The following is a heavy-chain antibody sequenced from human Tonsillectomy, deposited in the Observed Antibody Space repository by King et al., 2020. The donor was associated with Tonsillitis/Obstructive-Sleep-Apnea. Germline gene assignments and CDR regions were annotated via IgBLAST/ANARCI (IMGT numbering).Heavy chain of an antibody. V-gene: IGHV3-21*01. Sequence: VQLVESGGGLVKPGGSLRLSCAASGVTFSSYSMNWCRQAPGKGLEWVSSIISSSSYSYYADSVKGRFTISRDNAKNSLYLQMNSLRAEDTAVYYCAREDYIWGSYRYYYYYYYMDVWGKGTTVTVSS. D-gene: IGHD3-16*02. J-gene: IGHJ6*03. CDR3: AREDYIWGSYRYYYYYYYMDV. CDR2: IISSSSYS. CDR1: GVTFSSYS.